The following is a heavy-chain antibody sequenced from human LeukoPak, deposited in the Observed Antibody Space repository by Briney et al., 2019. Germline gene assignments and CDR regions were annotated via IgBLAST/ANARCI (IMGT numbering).Heavy chain of an antibody. CDR3: ARMHSSGWNGMDA. CDR1: ALIFSIYT. CDR2: ISYYGDNI. D-gene: IGHD6-19*01. Sequence: GGSLRLSCAASALIFSIYTMHWVRQAPGEGLEWVALISYYGDNIFYADSVKCRFTISRDNSKNTMNLQMRSLRPEDTAVYSCARMHSSGWNGMDAWGKGATVTVSS. V-gene: IGHV3-30*04. J-gene: IGHJ6*04.